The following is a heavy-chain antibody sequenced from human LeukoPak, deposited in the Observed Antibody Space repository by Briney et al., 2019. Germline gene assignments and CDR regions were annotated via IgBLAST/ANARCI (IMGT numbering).Heavy chain of an antibody. V-gene: IGHV1-18*01. CDR3: GRQVDTSMALPDY. CDR2: ISGYNGKT. CDR1: GYTFANYG. J-gene: IGHJ4*02. D-gene: IGHD5-18*01. Sequence: ASVKVCCKASGYTFANYGISWVRQAPGLGLEWMGWISGYNGKTNYAQKFQGRVTMTTDTSTRIAFMELRSLRSDDTAVYYCGRQVDTSMALPDYWGQGTLVTVSS.